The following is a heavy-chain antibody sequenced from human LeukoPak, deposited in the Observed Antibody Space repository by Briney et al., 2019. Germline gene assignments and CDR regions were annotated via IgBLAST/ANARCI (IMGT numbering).Heavy chain of an antibody. Sequence: SGTLSLTCAVSGGSISSRNWWTWVRQPPGKGLEWIGEINHSGSTNYNPSLKSRVTISVDTSKNQFSLKLSSVTAADTAVYYCAVLWFGETKGPPQSWFDPWGQGTLVTVSS. J-gene: IGHJ5*02. CDR1: GGSISSRNW. CDR2: INHSGST. V-gene: IGHV4-4*02. CDR3: AVLWFGETKGPPQSWFDP. D-gene: IGHD3-10*01.